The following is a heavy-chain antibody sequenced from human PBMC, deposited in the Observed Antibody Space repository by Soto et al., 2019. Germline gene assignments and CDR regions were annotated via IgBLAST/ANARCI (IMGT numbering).Heavy chain of an antibody. Sequence: LSLTCTVSGDSLDSGDSYWSWIRQPPGKGLEWIGYIYHYGSTSYNPSLESRLIISVDTSKNQFSLKVSSVTGADTAVYYCARGVYADYSYYFEYWGQGALVTVSS. J-gene: IGHJ4*02. V-gene: IGHV4-30-4*01. CDR1: GDSLDSGDSY. CDR2: IYHYGST. CDR3: ARGVYADYSYYFEY. D-gene: IGHD4-17*01.